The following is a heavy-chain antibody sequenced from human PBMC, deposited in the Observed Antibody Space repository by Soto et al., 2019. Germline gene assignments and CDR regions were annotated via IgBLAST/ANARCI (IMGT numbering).Heavy chain of an antibody. CDR3: AKDCYGSGTDYFYGMDV. J-gene: IGHJ6*02. CDR2: MTAGGGST. V-gene: IGHV3-23*01. D-gene: IGHD3-10*01. CDR1: GFSFSSYA. Sequence: PGGSLRLSCAASGFSFSSYAMSWVRQAPGKGPEWVSSMTAGGGSTYHADSVRGRFTISRDNSKNTLYLQMNSLRAEDTAVYYCAKDCYGSGTDYFYGMDVRGQGTTVTV.